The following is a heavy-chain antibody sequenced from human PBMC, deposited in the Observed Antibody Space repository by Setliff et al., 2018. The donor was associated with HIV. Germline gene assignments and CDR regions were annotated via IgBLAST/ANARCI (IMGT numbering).Heavy chain of an antibody. V-gene: IGHV4-39*01. Sequence: PSETLSLTCSVSGCPITSNTYFWDWIRQAPGKGLEWIGSIYHSGNTYYNPSLKSRVTISVDTSKNLFSLKVNSVTAADTAVYYCARHDITLVRGLVWGQGTTVTVSS. CDR3: ARHDITLVRGLV. CDR2: IYHSGNT. CDR1: GCPITSNTYF. J-gene: IGHJ6*02. D-gene: IGHD3-10*01.